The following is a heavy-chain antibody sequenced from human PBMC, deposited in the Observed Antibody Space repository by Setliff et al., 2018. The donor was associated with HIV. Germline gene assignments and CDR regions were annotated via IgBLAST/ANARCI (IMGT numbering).Heavy chain of an antibody. D-gene: IGHD6-19*01. CDR2: ISSSSSYT. J-gene: IGHJ4*02. Sequence: PGGSLRLSCAASGFTFSTYRMNWVRQAPGKGLEWVSSISSSSSYTNYADSVKGRFTISRDNAKNSLYLQMNSLRAEDTAVYYCARGSVAAMLGGQGTLVTVSS. V-gene: IGHV3-21*04. CDR3: ARGSVAAML. CDR1: GFTFSTYR.